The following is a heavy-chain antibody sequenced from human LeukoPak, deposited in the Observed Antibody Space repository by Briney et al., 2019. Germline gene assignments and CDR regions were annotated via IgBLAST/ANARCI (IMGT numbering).Heavy chain of an antibody. CDR3: ASLYCSSTSCYPGRYGMDV. CDR2: IDHSGST. Sequence: SETLSLTCAVHGGSFSGYYWSWIRQPPGKGLEWIGEIDHSGSTNYNPSLKSRVTISVDTSKNQFSLKLSSVTAADAAVYYCASLYCSSTSCYPGRYGMDVWGQGTTVTVSS. V-gene: IGHV4-34*01. CDR1: GGSFSGYY. D-gene: IGHD2-2*01. J-gene: IGHJ6*02.